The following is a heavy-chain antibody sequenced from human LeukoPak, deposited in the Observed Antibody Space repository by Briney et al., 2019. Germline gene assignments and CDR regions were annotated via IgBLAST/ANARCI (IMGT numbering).Heavy chain of an antibody. V-gene: IGHV4-61*01. D-gene: IGHD1-1*01. Sequence: PSETLSLTCAVSGDSVSSSNYYWSWIRQPPGKGLEWIGYIYYGGNTNYNPSLQSRVTISVDTSKSQFSLKLSSVTAADTAVYYCARLTRRSGNYIDYWGQGTLVTVSS. J-gene: IGHJ4*02. CDR3: ARLTRRSGNYIDY. CDR2: IYYGGNT. CDR1: GDSVSSSNYY.